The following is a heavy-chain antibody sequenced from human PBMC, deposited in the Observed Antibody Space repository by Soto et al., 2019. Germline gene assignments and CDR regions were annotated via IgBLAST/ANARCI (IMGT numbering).Heavy chain of an antibody. V-gene: IGHV1-3*01. CDR1: GYTLPNYS. D-gene: IGHD2-21*01. J-gene: IGHJ4*02. Sequence: QVQFVQSGAEVKKPGASVRLSCKPSGYTLPNYSIQWVRQAAGQGLQWLGWINPGTGYTESSQRFQGRLTLTMDNSATTFYMDLTSLTSEDTAVYFCTRYLNCGNPFDYWGQGTLVTVSS. CDR2: INPGTGYT. CDR3: TRYLNCGNPFDY.